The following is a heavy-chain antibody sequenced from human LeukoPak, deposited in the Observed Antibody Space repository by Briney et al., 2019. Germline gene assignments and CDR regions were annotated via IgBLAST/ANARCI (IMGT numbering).Heavy chain of an antibody. CDR3: ARDGGAARHDFDY. J-gene: IGHJ4*02. D-gene: IGHD6-6*01. Sequence: PSETLSLTCAVYGGSFSGYYWSWIRQPPGKGLEWIGEINHSGSTNYNPSLKSRVTISVDTSKNQFSLQLNSVTPEDTAVYYCARDGGAARHDFDYWGQGTLVTVSS. CDR1: GGSFSGYY. V-gene: IGHV4-34*01. CDR2: INHSGST.